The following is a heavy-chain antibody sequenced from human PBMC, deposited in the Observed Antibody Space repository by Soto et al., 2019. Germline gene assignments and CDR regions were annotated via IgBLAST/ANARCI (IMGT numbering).Heavy chain of an antibody. J-gene: IGHJ4*02. V-gene: IGHV3-30-3*01. CDR1: GFTFSSHS. D-gene: IGHD3-10*01. Sequence: VQLLESGGGVVQPGRSLRLSCAASGFTFSSHSIQWVRQAPGKGLEWVAVISYDGSIKYYADSVKGRFTISRDNSKNTAYLQMNSLRAEDTAVFYCAREWSTSGDLDYWGQGTLVIVSS. CDR3: AREWSTSGDLDY. CDR2: ISYDGSIK.